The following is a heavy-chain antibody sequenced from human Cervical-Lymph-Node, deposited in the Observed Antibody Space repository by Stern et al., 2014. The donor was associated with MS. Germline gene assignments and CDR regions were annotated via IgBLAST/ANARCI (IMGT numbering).Heavy chain of an antibody. CDR3: AGGNDYAWGSEGA. Sequence: QVQLQQWGAGLLKPSETLSLTCVVATGSFTNYYWSWIRQSPGKGLEWIGEIHHSGTAKYNPSLKSRVTMSVDTSKTHFSLKLNSVTAADTAVYYCAGGNDYAWGSEGAWGQGTLVTVSS. CDR2: IHHSGTA. D-gene: IGHD3-16*01. J-gene: IGHJ1*01. CDR1: TGSFTNYY. V-gene: IGHV4-34*01.